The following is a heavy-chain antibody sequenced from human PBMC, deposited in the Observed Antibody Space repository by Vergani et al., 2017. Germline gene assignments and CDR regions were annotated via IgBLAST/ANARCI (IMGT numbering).Heavy chain of an antibody. V-gene: IGHV1-46*04. CDR2: INPSGGST. CDR3: ARESLGIRSFDY. CDR1: GYTFTSYY. Sequence: QVQLVQSGAEVTKPGASVKVSCKASGYTFTSYYIHWVRQAPGQGLEWMGVINPSGGSTTYAQKLQGRRTMTRDPSTSTVYMELSSLRSEDTDLYYCARESLGIRSFDYWGQGTLVTVSS. D-gene: IGHD7-27*01. J-gene: IGHJ4*02.